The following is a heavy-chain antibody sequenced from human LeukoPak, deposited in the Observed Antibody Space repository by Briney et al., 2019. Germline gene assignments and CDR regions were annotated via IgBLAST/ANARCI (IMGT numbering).Heavy chain of an antibody. CDR3: ARGYYGSGSYNWFDP. J-gene: IGHJ5*02. D-gene: IGHD3-10*01. CDR2: INHSGST. Sequence: SETLSLTCAVYGGSFSGYYWSWIRQPPGKGLEWIGEINHSGSTNYNPSLKSRVTISVDTFKNQFSLKLSSVTAADTAVYYCARGYYGSGSYNWFDPWGQGTLVTVSS. CDR1: GGSFSGYY. V-gene: IGHV4-34*01.